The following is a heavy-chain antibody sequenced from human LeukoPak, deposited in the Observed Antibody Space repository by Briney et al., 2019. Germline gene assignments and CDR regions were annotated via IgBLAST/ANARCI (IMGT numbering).Heavy chain of an antibody. D-gene: IGHD6-19*01. J-gene: IGHJ3*02. CDR3: ARDGRAVAGNGGVDAFDI. CDR1: GYTFTNYG. CDR2: ISADNGNT. Sequence: ASVKVSCKASGYTFTNYGISWVRKAPGPGLEWMGWISADNGNTNYAQKLQGRVTMTTDTSTNTAYMELRSLRAEDTAVYYCARDGRAVAGNGGVDAFDIWGQGTMVTVSS. V-gene: IGHV1-18*01.